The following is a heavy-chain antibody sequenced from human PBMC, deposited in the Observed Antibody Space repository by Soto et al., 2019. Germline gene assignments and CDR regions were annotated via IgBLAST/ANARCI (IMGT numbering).Heavy chain of an antibody. D-gene: IGHD2-21*02. V-gene: IGHV1-2*02. J-gene: IGHJ4*02. Sequence: ASVKVSCKASGYTFTNYYVHWVRQAPGQGFEWLGRISPKSGGTNYAQKFQGRVTMTWDTSLKTAYMELSSLISEDTAVYYCARPPGYISDWHYFDLWGQGTLVTVSS. CDR1: GYTFTNYY. CDR2: ISPKSGGT. CDR3: ARPPGYISDWHYFDL.